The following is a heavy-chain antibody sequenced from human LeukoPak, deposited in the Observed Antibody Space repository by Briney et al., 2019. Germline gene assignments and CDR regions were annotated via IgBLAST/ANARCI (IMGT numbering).Heavy chain of an antibody. CDR2: ISSSSSTI. CDR1: GFTFSSYE. J-gene: IGHJ4*02. D-gene: IGHD1-26*01. Sequence: GGSLRLSCAASGFTFSSYEMNWVRQAPGKGLEWVSYISSSSSTIYYADSVKGRFTISRDNAKNSLYLQMNRLRAEDTAVYYCATSLVGATTSSISWGQGTLVTVSS. CDR3: ATSLVGATTSSIS. V-gene: IGHV3-48*01.